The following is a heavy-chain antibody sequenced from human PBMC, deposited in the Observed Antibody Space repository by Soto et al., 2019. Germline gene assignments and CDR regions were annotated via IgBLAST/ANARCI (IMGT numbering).Heavy chain of an antibody. D-gene: IGHD2-15*01. CDR1: GYTFTGYY. Sequence: ASVKVSCKASGYTFTGYYMHWVRQAPGQGLEWMGWINPNSGGTNYAQKFQGWVTMTRDTSISTAYMELSRLRSDDTAVYYCARDLGYCRGGSCYAKYYFDYWGQGTRVPVSS. V-gene: IGHV1-2*04. CDR2: INPNSGGT. J-gene: IGHJ4*02. CDR3: ARDLGYCRGGSCYAKYYFDY.